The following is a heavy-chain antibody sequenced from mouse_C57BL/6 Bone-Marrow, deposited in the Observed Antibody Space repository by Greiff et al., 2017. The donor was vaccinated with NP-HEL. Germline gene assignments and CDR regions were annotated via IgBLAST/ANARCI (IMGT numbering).Heavy chain of an antibody. D-gene: IGHD2-4*01. V-gene: IGHV1-81*01. Sequence: QVQLKESGAELARPGASVKLSCKASGYTFTSYGISWVKQRPGQGLEWIGEIYPRSGNTYYNEKFKGKATLTADKSSSTAYMELRSLTSEDSAVYFCARIPFYDYDSYYFDYWGQGTTLTVSS. CDR1: GYTFTSYG. J-gene: IGHJ2*01. CDR2: IYPRSGNT. CDR3: ARIPFYDYDSYYFDY.